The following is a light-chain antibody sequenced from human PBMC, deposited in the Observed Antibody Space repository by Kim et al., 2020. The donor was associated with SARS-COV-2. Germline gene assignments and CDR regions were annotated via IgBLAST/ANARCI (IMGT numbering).Light chain of an antibody. Sequence: TVTTPWTRGSGSIASNYVQWYRQRPGSAPTTVIYEDNQRPSGVPDRFSGSVDSSSNSASLTISGLKTEDEADYYCQSYDSSNHAVFGGGTQLTVL. CDR2: EDN. V-gene: IGLV6-57*03. CDR1: SGSIASNY. CDR3: QSYDSSNHAV. J-gene: IGLJ3*02.